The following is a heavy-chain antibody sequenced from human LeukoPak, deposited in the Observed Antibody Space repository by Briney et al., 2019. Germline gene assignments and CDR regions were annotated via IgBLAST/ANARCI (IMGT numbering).Heavy chain of an antibody. CDR3: ASQSYDFWSGYSSV. V-gene: IGHV4-4*07. D-gene: IGHD3-3*01. Sequence: PSETLSLTCTVSGGSISSYYWSWIRQPAGKGLEWIGRIYTSGSTNYNPSLKSRVTISVDTSKNQFSLKLSSVTAADTAVYYCASQSYDFWSGYSSVWGKGTTVTVSS. CDR1: GGSISSYY. J-gene: IGHJ6*04. CDR2: IYTSGST.